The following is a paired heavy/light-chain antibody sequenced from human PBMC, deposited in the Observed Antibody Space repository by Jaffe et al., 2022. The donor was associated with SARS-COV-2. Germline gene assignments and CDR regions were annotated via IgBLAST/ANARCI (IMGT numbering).Light chain of an antibody. V-gene: IGKV2-28*01. Sequence: DIVMTQSPLSLPVTPGEPASISCRSSQSLLHGNGYNYLDWYLQKPGQSPQLLIYLGSNRASGVPDRFSGSGSGTDFTLKISRVEAEDVGVYYCMQALQTPITFGQGTRLEIK. J-gene: IGKJ5*01. CDR3: MQALQTPIT. CDR2: LGS. CDR1: QSLLHGNGYNY.
Heavy chain of an antibody. CDR3: TTDYYFYDSSGYRSTYDI. CDR1: GFAFGDAW. D-gene: IGHD3-22*01. J-gene: IGHJ3*02. Sequence: EVQLVESGGGLVKPGESLRLSCAGSGFAFGDAWMTWVRQSPGRGLEWVGRMKTNSDGGTIDYAAPVKGRFTISRDDSQNTLFLQMKNLKTEDTAMYYCTTDYYFYDSSGYRSTYDIWGQGTMVTVSS. V-gene: IGHV3-15*01. CDR2: MKTNSDGGTI.